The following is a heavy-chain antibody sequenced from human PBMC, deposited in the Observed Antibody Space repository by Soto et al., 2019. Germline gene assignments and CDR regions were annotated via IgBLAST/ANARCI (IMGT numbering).Heavy chain of an antibody. CDR1: GGSISSFY. D-gene: IGHD3-10*01. CDR2: IYYTGRT. J-gene: IGHJ4*02. CDR3: ARVMYGSGSYLHTFDY. V-gene: IGHV4-59*01. Sequence: QVQLQESGPGLVKPSETLSLNCTVSGGSISSFYWSWIRQSPGKGLEWIGYIYYTGRTVYNPSLTSRVTISLDMSKPQFSLKLSSVTAADTAVYYCARVMYGSGSYLHTFDYWGQGTLVTVSS.